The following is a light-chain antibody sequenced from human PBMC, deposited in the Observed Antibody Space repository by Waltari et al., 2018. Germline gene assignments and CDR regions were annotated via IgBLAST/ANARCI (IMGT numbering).Light chain of an antibody. V-gene: IGLV1-44*01. Sequence: QSVLTQPPSASGTPGQRVTISCSGSSSNIGSNTVNWYQQLPGTAPKLLIYSNNQRPSGVPGRFSGSKSGPSDSLAISGLQSEEEADYYCAAWDDSLNGPVFGGGTKLTVL. CDR3: AAWDDSLNGPV. CDR2: SNN. CDR1: SSNIGSNT. J-gene: IGLJ2*01.